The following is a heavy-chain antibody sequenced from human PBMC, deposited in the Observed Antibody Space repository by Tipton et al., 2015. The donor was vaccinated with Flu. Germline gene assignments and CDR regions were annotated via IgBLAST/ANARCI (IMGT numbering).Heavy chain of an antibody. CDR1: GFTFSNYW. D-gene: IGHD1-14*01. J-gene: IGHJ4*02. Sequence: GSLRLSCAASGFTFSNYWMSWVRQAPGKGLEWVANIKQDGSQKYYVDSVKGRFTISRDNAKNSLYLQMNSLRADDTAAYYCARERYGDYFDYWGQGTLVTVSS. CDR2: IKQDGSQK. V-gene: IGHV3-7*01. CDR3: ARERYGDYFDY.